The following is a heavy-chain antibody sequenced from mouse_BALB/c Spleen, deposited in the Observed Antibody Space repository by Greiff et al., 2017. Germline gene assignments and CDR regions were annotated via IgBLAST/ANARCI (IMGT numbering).Heavy chain of an antibody. CDR3: AREASPFAY. CDR1: GYSITSDYA. D-gene: IGHD6-1*01. J-gene: IGHJ3*01. V-gene: IGHV3-2*02. CDR2: ISYSGST. Sequence: EVQLVESGPGLVKPSQSLSLTCTVTGYSITSDYAWNWIRQFPGNKLEWMGYISYSGSTSYNPSLKSRISITRDTSKNQFFLQLNSVTTEDTATYYCAREASPFAYWGQGTLVTVSA.